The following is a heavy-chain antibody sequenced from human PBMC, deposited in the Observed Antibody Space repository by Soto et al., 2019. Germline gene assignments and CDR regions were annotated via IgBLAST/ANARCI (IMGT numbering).Heavy chain of an antibody. Sequence: SGPTLVNPTQTLTLTCTFSGFSLSTNEVGVGWIRQPPGKALEWLALIYWNDDARYSPSLKNRLTITKDNSKNQVVLTMTNMDPVDTATYYCIYDGKLGYTGYDRFDFWGQGTLVTVS. J-gene: IGHJ4*02. CDR3: IYDGKLGYTGYDRFDF. CDR1: GFSLSTNEVG. CDR2: IYWNDDA. D-gene: IGHD5-12*01. V-gene: IGHV2-5*01.